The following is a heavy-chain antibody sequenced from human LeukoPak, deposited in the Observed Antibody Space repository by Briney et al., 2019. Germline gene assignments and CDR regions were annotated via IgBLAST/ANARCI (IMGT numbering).Heavy chain of an antibody. Sequence: PSETLSLTCTVSGGSISSYYWSWIRQPPGKGLEWIGEINYSGSTNYNPSLKSRVTISVDTSKNQFSLNLTSMTAADMAVYYCARAREQWLVRSDFQHWGQGTLVSVSS. V-gene: IGHV4-34*01. CDR3: ARAREQWLVRSDFQH. D-gene: IGHD6-19*01. CDR1: GGSISSYY. CDR2: INYSGST. J-gene: IGHJ1*01.